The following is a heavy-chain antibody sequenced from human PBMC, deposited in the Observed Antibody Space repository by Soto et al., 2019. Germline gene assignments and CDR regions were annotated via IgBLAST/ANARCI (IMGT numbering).Heavy chain of an antibody. D-gene: IGHD1-26*01. CDR3: GSRSGLPGDKPNYYYMDV. Sequence: SETLSLTCTVSGGSISSSSYYWGWIRQPPGKGLEWIGSIYYSGSTYYNPSLKSRVTISVDTSKNQFSLKLSSVTAADTAVYYCGSRSGLPGDKPNYYYMDVWGKGTTVTVSS. V-gene: IGHV4-39*01. CDR1: GGSISSSSYY. J-gene: IGHJ6*03. CDR2: IYYSGST.